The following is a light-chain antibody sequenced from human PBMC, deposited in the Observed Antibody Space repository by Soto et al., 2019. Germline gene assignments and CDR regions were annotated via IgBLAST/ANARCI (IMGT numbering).Light chain of an antibody. CDR2: DAS. CDR1: QDISNY. V-gene: IGKV1-33*01. Sequence: DIQMTQSPSSLSASVGDRVTITCRASQDISNYLNWYQQKPGKAPKLLIYDASNLETGVPSRFSGSGSGKDFTFTISSLKPEDIATYYCQQYDNLPLTLGGGTKVDIK. J-gene: IGKJ4*01. CDR3: QQYDNLPLT.